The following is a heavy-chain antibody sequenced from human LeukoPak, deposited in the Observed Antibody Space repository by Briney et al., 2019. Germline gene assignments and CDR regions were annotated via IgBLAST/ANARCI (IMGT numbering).Heavy chain of an antibody. CDR1: GGSFSGYY. CDR2: INHSGST. J-gene: IGHJ4*02. D-gene: IGHD3-3*01. CDR3: ARKRLGVTVFGVVISPFDY. V-gene: IGHV4-34*01. Sequence: SETLSLTCAVYGGSFSGYYWSWIRQPPGKGLEWIGEINHSGSTNYNPSLKSRVTISVDTSKNQFSLKLSSVTAADTAVYYCARKRLGVTVFGVVISPFDYWGQGTLVTVSS.